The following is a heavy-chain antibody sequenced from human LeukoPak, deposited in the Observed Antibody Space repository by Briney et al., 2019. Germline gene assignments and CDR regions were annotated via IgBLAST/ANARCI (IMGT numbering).Heavy chain of an antibody. Sequence: GGSLRLSCAASGFTFSSYAMHWVRQAPGKGLEWVSVIYSGGSTCYADSVKGRFTISRDNSKNTLYLQMNSLRAEDTAVYYCARGARFGELFFDYWGQGTLVTVSS. CDR3: ARGARFGELFFDY. D-gene: IGHD3-10*01. CDR1: GFTFSSYA. V-gene: IGHV3-53*01. CDR2: IYSGGST. J-gene: IGHJ4*02.